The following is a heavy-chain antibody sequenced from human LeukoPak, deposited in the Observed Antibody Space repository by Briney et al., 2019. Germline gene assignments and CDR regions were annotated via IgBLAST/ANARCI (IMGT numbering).Heavy chain of an antibody. J-gene: IGHJ6*04. V-gene: IGHV3-21*01. Sequence: GGSLRPSCAASGFTFSSYGMHWVRQAPGKGLEWVSSISSSSSYIYYADSVKGRFTISRDNAKNSLYLQMNSLRAEDTAVYYCARDGSISRLDVWGKGTTVTVSS. CDR3: ARDGSISRLDV. CDR2: ISSSSSYI. D-gene: IGHD3-3*01. CDR1: GFTFSSYG.